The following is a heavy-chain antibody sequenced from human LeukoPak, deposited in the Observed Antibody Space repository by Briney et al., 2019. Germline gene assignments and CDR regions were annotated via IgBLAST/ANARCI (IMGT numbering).Heavy chain of an antibody. CDR2: ISGSGGST. CDR1: GFTFSDYY. CDR3: AKLRRGEGFDP. D-gene: IGHD3-16*01. Sequence: GGSLRLSCAASGFTFSDYYMSWIRQAPGKGLEWVSAISGSGGSTYYADSVKGRFTISRDNSKNTLYLQMNSLRAEDTAVYYCAKLRRGEGFDPWGQGTLVSVSS. V-gene: IGHV3-23*01. J-gene: IGHJ5*02.